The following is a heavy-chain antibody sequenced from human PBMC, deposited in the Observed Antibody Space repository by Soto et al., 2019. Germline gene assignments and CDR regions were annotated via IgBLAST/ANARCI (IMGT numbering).Heavy chain of an antibody. J-gene: IGHJ4*02. CDR1: GYTFTSYD. CDR2: MNPNSGNT. D-gene: IGHD3-16*02. V-gene: IGHV1-8*01. CDR3: ARVTRYYDYIWGSYRPRHFDY. Sequence: GASVKVSCKASGYTFTSYDINWVRQATGQGLEWMGWMNPNSGNTGYAQKFQGRVTMTRNTSISTAYMELSSLRSEDTAVYYCARVTRYYDYIWGSYRPRHFDYWGQGTLVTVSS.